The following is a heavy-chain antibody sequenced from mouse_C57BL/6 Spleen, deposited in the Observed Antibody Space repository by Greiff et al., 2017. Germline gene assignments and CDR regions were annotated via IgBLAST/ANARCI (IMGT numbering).Heavy chain of an antibody. D-gene: IGHD2-2*01. V-gene: IGHV1-54*01. J-gene: IGHJ4*01. CDR2: INPGSGGT. CDR3: ARGGYGYAMDY. Sequence: VQLQQSGAELVRPGTSVKVSCKASGYAFTNYLIEWVKQRPGQGLEWIGVINPGSGGTKYNEKFKGKATLTADKSSSTAYMQLSSLTSEDSAVYFCARGGYGYAMDYWGQGTSVTVSS. CDR1: GYAFTNYL.